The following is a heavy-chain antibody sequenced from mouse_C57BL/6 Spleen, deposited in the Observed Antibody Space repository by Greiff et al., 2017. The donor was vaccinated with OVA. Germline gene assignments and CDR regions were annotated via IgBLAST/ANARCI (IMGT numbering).Heavy chain of an antibody. V-gene: IGHV5-4*01. CDR2: ISDGGSYT. D-gene: IGHD3-2*02. CDR1: GFTFSSYA. J-gene: IGHJ2*01. CDR3: AREEGDSSGSGTRGYYFDY. Sequence: EVMLVESGGGLVKPGGSLKLSCAASGFTFSSYAMSWVRQTPEKRLEWVATISDGGSYTYYPDNVKGRFTITRDNAKNNLYLQMSHLKSEDTAMYYCAREEGDSSGSGTRGYYFDYWGQGTTLTVSS.